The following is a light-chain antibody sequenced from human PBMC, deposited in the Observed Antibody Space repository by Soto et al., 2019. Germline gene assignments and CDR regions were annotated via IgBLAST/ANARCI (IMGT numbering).Light chain of an antibody. CDR1: SRDVGGYNY. V-gene: IGLV2-14*01. Sequence: SVLPQPASVSGSPWQWITISCTGTSRDVGGYNYVSWYQQHPGKAPKLMIYDVSNRPSGVSNRFSGSKSVNTASLTISGLQAEDEADYYCSSYTSSSTYVFGTGTKVTVL. J-gene: IGLJ1*01. CDR2: DVS. CDR3: SSYTSSSTYV.